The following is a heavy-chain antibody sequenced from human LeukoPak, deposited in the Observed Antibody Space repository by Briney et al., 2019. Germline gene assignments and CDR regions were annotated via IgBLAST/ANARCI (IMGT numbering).Heavy chain of an antibody. CDR2: IYTSGST. V-gene: IGHV4-4*07. CDR3: ARDWAAETLRYFDL. J-gene: IGHJ2*01. CDR1: GGSISSYY. Sequence: PSETLSLTCTVSGGSISSYYWSWIRQPAGKGLEWIGRIYTSGSTNYNPSLKSRVTMSVDTSKNQFSLKLSSVTAADTAVYYCARDWAAETLRYFDLWGRGTLVTVSS. D-gene: IGHD6-13*01.